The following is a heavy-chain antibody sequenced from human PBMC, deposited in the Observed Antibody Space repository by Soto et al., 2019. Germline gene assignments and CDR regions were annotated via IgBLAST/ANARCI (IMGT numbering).Heavy chain of an antibody. CDR2: IYYTGTT. D-gene: IGHD1-20*01. CDR3: MRDVFPFSDLGDNSDFGS. V-gene: IGHV4-31*03. CDR1: GGCISSGDYY. Sequence: SETLSLTGTVSGGCISSGDYYWSWIRQHPGKGLEGIGYIYYTGTTFYNPSLDSRVTVSVDTSRTQFSLKVTSGAVADTAVYYGMRDVFPFSDLGDNSDFGSWGPGTLVTVSS. J-gene: IGHJ4*02.